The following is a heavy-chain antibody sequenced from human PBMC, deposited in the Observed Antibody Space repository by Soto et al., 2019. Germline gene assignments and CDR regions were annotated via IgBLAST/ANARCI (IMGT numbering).Heavy chain of an antibody. CDR3: ATLAPYYDTSYPLDY. D-gene: IGHD3-22*01. CDR2: FDPEDGET. V-gene: IGHV1-24*01. CDR1: GYTLTELS. J-gene: IGHJ4*02. Sequence: ASVKVSCKVSGYTLTELSMHWVRQAPGKGLEWMGVFDPEDGETIYAQKFQGRVTMTEDTSTDTAYMELSSLRSEDTAVYYCATLAPYYDTSYPLDYWGQGTLVTVSS.